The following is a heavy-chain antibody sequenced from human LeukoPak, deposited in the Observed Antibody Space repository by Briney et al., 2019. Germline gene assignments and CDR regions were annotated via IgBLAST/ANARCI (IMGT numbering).Heavy chain of an antibody. J-gene: IGHJ3*02. CDR2: IKQDGSEK. V-gene: IGHV3-7*01. D-gene: IGHD5-18*01. CDR1: GFTFSSYW. Sequence: GGSLRLSCAASGFTFSSYWMSWVRQAPGKGLEWVANIKQDGSEKYYVDSVKGRFTISRDNAKNSLYLQMDSLRAEDTAVYYCARDRRGYSYGWSNNDAFDIWGQGTTVTVSS. CDR3: ARDRRGYSYGWSNNDAFDI.